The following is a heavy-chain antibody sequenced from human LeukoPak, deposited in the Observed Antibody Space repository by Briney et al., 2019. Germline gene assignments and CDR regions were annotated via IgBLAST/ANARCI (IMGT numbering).Heavy chain of an antibody. J-gene: IGHJ4*02. CDR1: GYSISSGYY. Sequence: PSETLSLTCTVSGYSISSGYYWGWIRQPPGKGLEWIGEIYHSGSTYYNPSLKSRVTISVDTSKDQFSLKLSSVTAADTAVYYCAISVIYCSGGSCYDYWGQGTLVTVSS. CDR2: IYHSGST. CDR3: AISVIYCSGGSCYDY. D-gene: IGHD2-15*01. V-gene: IGHV4-38-2*02.